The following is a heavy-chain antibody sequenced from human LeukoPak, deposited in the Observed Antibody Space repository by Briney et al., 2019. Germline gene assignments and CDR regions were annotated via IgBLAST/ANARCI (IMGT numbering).Heavy chain of an antibody. CDR2: INPSGGST. CDR1: GYTFTNYY. CDR3: ARGIRGFSFDY. J-gene: IGHJ4*02. V-gene: IGHV1-46*01. D-gene: IGHD3-3*01. Sequence: GASVKVCCNASGYTFTNYYMHWVRQAPGQGLEWMGIINPSGGSTSYAQKFQGRVTMTRDTSTSTVYMELSSLRSEDTAVYYCARGIRGFSFDYWGQGTLVTVSS.